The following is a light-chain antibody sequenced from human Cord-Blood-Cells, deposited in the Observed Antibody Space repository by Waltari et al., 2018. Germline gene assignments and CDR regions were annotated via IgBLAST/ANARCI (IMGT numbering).Light chain of an antibody. V-gene: IGKV4-1*01. CDR2: CAS. CDR3: QRCYCTPLT. J-gene: IGKJ3*01. CDR1: QSVLYSSNHKNY. Sequence: DIVMTQSPDSLAVSLGERATINCKSSQSVLYSSNHKNYLAWYQRKPGQPPKLRICCASTRVSEVPDRFRGGGSGTYLALTISSLQADDVAIYYCQRCYCTPLTFGPRTRVDI.